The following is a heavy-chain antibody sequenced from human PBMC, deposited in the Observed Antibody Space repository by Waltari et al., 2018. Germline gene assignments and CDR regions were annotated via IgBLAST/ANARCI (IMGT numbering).Heavy chain of an antibody. Sequence: QLQLQESGPGLVKPSETLYLTCTVPGGSISSSSYYWGWIRQPPGTGLEWIGSIYYSGSTYYNPSLKSRVTISVDTSKNQFSLKLSSVTATDTAVYYCASTVYYDSSGWTYYFDYWGQGTLVTVSS. CDR2: IYYSGST. V-gene: IGHV4-39*01. CDR1: GGSISSSSYY. D-gene: IGHD3-22*01. CDR3: ASTVYYDSSGWTYYFDY. J-gene: IGHJ4*02.